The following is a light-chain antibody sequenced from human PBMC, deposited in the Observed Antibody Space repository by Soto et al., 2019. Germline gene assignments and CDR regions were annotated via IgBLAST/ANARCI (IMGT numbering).Light chain of an antibody. J-gene: IGLJ1*01. CDR2: GVT. Sequence: QSALTQPASVSGSPGQSITISCTGTSSDVGGYNYVSWYQQHPGKAPKLLIYGVTQRPSGVPDRFSASKSGNTASLTVSGLQDEDEGYYYCSSYAGSNIYVFGTGTKVTVL. CDR1: SSDVGGYNY. V-gene: IGLV2-8*01. CDR3: SSYAGSNIYV.